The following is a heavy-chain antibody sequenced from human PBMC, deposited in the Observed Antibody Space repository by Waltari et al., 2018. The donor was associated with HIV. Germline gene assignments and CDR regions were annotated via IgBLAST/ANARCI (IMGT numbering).Heavy chain of an antibody. CDR1: GYTFTSYA. J-gene: IGHJ5*02. Sequence: QVQLVQSGSELKKPGASVKVSCKASGYTFTSYAMNWVRQAPGQGLEWMGWINTNTGNPTYAQGFTGRFVFSLDTSVSTAYLQISSLKAEDTAVYYCARTGYCSSTSCYGGYRFDPWGQGTLVTVSS. D-gene: IGHD2-2*03. V-gene: IGHV7-4-1*02. CDR3: ARTGYCSSTSCYGGYRFDP. CDR2: INTNTGNP.